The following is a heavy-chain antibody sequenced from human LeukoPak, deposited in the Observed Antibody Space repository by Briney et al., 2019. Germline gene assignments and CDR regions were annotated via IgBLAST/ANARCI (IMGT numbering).Heavy chain of an antibody. J-gene: IGHJ5*02. V-gene: IGHV3-23*01. CDR1: GFTFNSYG. D-gene: IGHD3-10*01. Sequence: PGGTLRLSCAASGFTFNSYGMSWVRQSPGKGLEWVSVISGSGGSTYYADSVKGRFTISRDNSKNTLYLQMNSLRAEDTAVYYCAALYYGSGSYYIPGPWGQGTLVTVSS. CDR2: ISGSGGST. CDR3: AALYYGSGSYYIPGP.